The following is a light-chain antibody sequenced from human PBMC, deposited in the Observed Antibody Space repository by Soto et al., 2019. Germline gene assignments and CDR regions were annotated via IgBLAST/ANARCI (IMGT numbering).Light chain of an antibody. CDR3: CSYAGSGTVV. V-gene: IGLV2-23*01. J-gene: IGLJ2*01. CDR1: SSDVGTYNL. CDR2: EGS. Sequence: QSALTQPASVSGSPGQSITISCTGTSSDVGTYNLVSWYQQHPGKAPKLMIYEGSKRPSGVSNRFSGSKSGNTASLTISELQAEDEADYYCCSYAGSGTVVFGGGTKLTVL.